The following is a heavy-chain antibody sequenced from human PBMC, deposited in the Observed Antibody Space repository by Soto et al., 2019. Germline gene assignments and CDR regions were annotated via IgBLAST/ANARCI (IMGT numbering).Heavy chain of an antibody. Sequence: QVQLVQSGAEVKKPGASVKVSCKASGYTFTSYDINWVRQATGQGLEWMGWMNPNSGNTGYAQKFQGRVTMTSNTSINTAYMELSSLKSEETAVYYCARRITYYHISNCFDPWGQETLVTVSS. CDR1: GYTFTSYD. V-gene: IGHV1-8*01. CDR3: ARRITYYHISNCFDP. D-gene: IGHD3-9*01. CDR2: MNPNSGNT. J-gene: IGHJ5*02.